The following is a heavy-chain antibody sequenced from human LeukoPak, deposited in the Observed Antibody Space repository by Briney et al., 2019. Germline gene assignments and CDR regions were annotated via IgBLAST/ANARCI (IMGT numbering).Heavy chain of an antibody. CDR2: ISRTGSYI. CDR1: AFTFIDHG. Sequence: GGSLRLSCAASAFTFIDHGMNWVRQAPGKGLEWVSSISRTGSYIYYADSVKGRFTISRDNAKTSLYLQMNSLRAEDTAVYYCARDPAYGDYRPVWYFDLWGRGTLVTVSS. D-gene: IGHD4-17*01. CDR3: ARDPAYGDYRPVWYFDL. V-gene: IGHV3-21*01. J-gene: IGHJ2*01.